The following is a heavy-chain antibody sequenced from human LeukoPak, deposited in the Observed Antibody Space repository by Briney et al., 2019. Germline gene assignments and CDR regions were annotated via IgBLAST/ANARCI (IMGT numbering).Heavy chain of an antibody. J-gene: IGHJ4*02. V-gene: IGHV3-23*01. CDR3: AKAIDYGDYYFDY. D-gene: IGHD4-17*01. Sequence: PGWSLRLSCAASGFTFSSYARSWVRQPRGKGLEWVSAIIGSGGSTYYADSVKGRFTISRDNSKNTLYLQMNSLRAEDTAVYYCAKAIDYGDYYFDYWGQGTLVTVSS. CDR2: IIGSGGST. CDR1: GFTFSSYA.